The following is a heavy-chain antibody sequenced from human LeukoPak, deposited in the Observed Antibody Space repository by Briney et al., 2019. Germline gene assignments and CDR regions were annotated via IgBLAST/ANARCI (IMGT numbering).Heavy chain of an antibody. CDR3: AKDYYAALDY. Sequence: PGGSLRLSCAASGFTFSSYGMHWVRQAPGKRLEWVAFIRYDGSNKYYADSVKGRFTISRDNSKNTLYLQMNSLRAEDTAVYYCAKDYYAALDYWGQRTLVTVSS. D-gene: IGHD3-22*01. J-gene: IGHJ4*02. V-gene: IGHV3-30*02. CDR2: IRYDGSNK. CDR1: GFTFSSYG.